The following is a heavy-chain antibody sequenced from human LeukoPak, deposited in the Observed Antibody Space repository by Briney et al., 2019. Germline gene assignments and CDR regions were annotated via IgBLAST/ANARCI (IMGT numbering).Heavy chain of an antibody. V-gene: IGHV1-69*13. J-gene: IGHJ4*02. CDR1: GYTFASYD. D-gene: IGHD4-17*01. CDR3: ARGDSGGPYGDYPIDY. CDR2: IIPIFGAP. Sequence: GASVKVSCKTSGYTFASYDINWVRQATGQGLEWMGGIIPIFGAPNYAQKFQGRVTITADESTSTAYMELSSLRSEDTAVYYCARGDSGGPYGDYPIDYWGQGTLVTVSS.